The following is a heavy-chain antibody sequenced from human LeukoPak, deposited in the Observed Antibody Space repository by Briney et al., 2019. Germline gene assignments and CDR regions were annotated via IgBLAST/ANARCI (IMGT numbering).Heavy chain of an antibody. J-gene: IGHJ4*02. CDR2: ISGSGAGT. CDR1: GFIFSSYP. CDR3: ARDLWGQFYFDY. D-gene: IGHD3-16*01. Sequence: GGSLRLSCAASGFIFSSYPMSWVRQAPGKGLEWVSGISGSGAGTYYADSAKGRFTISRDNSKNTLYLQVNSLRGDDTAVYYCARDLWGQFYFDYWGRGTLVTVSS. V-gene: IGHV3-23*01.